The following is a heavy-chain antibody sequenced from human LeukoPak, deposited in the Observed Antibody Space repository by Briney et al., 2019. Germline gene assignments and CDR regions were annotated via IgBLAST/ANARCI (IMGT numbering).Heavy chain of an antibody. Sequence: GGSLRLSCAASGFTFSSYWRHWVRQAPGKGLVWVSRINSDGSSTSYADSVKGRFTISRDNAKNTLYLQMNSLSAEDTAVYYCARGFRVETTVTTSSGGWFDPWGQGTLVTVSS. V-gene: IGHV3-74*01. CDR3: ARGFRVETTVTTSSGGWFDP. J-gene: IGHJ5*02. CDR1: GFTFSSYW. D-gene: IGHD4-11*01. CDR2: INSDGSST.